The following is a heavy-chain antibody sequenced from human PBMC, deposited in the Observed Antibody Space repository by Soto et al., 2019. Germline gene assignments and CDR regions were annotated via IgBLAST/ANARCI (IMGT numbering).Heavy chain of an antibody. J-gene: IGHJ4*02. Sequence: QVQLQESGPGLVKPSDTLSLTCAVSGYSISSSNWWGWIRQPPGKGLEWIGYIYYSGTTYYNPSLKSRVTMAVDTSKNQFALKLTSVTAVDTAVYYCARREIQGPIDYWGQGTLVTVSS. CDR1: GYSISSSNW. CDR2: IYYSGTT. D-gene: IGHD1-26*01. CDR3: ARREIQGPIDY. V-gene: IGHV4-28*01.